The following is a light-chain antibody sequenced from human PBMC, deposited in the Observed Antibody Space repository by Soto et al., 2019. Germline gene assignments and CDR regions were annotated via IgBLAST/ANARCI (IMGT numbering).Light chain of an antibody. CDR3: QQYESYPMT. CDR1: QSISSW. CDR2: KAS. J-gene: IGKJ4*01. Sequence: DSQMTQYPSTLSASVGDRVTITCRASQSISSWLAWYQQKPGKAPKLLISKASTLHSGVPPRFSGSGSGTEFTLIISSLQSDDFATYYCQQYESYPMTFGEGPRWRSN. V-gene: IGKV1-5*03.